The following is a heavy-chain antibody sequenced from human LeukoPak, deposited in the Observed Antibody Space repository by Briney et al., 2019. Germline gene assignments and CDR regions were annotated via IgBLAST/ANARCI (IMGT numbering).Heavy chain of an antibody. CDR3: ARNRYDFWSGYYSFDY. D-gene: IGHD3-3*01. V-gene: IGHV1-69*05. Sequence: SVKVSCKASGGAFSSYAISWVRQAPGQGLEWMGGIIPIFGTANYAQKSQGRVTITTDESTSTAYMELSSLRSEDTAVYYCARNRYDFWSGYYSFDYWGQGTLVTVSS. CDR2: IIPIFGTA. J-gene: IGHJ4*02. CDR1: GGAFSSYA.